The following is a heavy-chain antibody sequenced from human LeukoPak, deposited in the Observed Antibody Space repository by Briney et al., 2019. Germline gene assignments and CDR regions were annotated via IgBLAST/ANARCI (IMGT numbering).Heavy chain of an antibody. V-gene: IGHV3-48*03. J-gene: IGHJ4*02. D-gene: IGHD6-13*01. Sequence: PGGSLRLSCAASGLTFSNYEMNWVRQAPGKGLEWLSYISSSSNMIFYAESVKGRFTISRDNAKNSLYLQMNSLGAEDTAIYYFATASGGWYRYYFDSWGQGILVTVSS. CDR1: GLTFSNYE. CDR3: ATASGGWYRYYFDS. CDR2: ISSSSNMI.